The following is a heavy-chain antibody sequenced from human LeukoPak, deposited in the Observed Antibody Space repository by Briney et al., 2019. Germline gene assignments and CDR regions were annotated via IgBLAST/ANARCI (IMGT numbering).Heavy chain of an antibody. V-gene: IGHV4-38-2*02. CDR1: GYSISSGYY. CDR2: IYHSGST. J-gene: IGHJ4*02. Sequence: SETLSLTCTVPGYSISSGYYWGWIRQPPGKGLEWIGSIYHSGSTYYNPSLKSRVTISVDTSKNQFSLKLSSVTAADTAVYYCARDGKGFWSGYYLNWGQGTLVTVSS. D-gene: IGHD3-3*01. CDR3: ARDGKGFWSGYYLN.